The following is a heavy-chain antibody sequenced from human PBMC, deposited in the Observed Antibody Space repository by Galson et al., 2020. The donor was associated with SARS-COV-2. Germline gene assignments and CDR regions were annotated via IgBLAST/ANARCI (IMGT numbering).Heavy chain of an antibody. CDR2: VNHSGST. CDR1: GGSFSGYF. Sequence: SETLSLTCAVYGGSFSGYFCSWIRQPPATGRGWNGVVNHSGSTNYNPSLKSRVTISVDTSKNQFSLKLSSVTAADTAVYYCARGLDGTGRFNGWDYWGQGTLVTVSS. V-gene: IGHV4-34*01. CDR3: ARGLDGTGRFNGWDY. J-gene: IGHJ4*02. D-gene: IGHD2-8*02.